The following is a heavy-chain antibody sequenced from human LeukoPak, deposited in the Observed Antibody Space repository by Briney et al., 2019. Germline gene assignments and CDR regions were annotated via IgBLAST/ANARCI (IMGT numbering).Heavy chain of an antibody. V-gene: IGHV3-21*04. Sequence: GGSLRLSCAASGFTFSTYSMNWVRQAPGKGLEWVSSISSSSSYIYYADSVKGRFTISRDNSKNSLYLQMTSLRAEDTALYYCAKDMSSGGSGSQIGYWGQGTLVTVSS. J-gene: IGHJ4*02. CDR3: AKDMSSGGSGSQIGY. CDR2: ISSSSSYI. CDR1: GFTFSTYS. D-gene: IGHD3-10*01.